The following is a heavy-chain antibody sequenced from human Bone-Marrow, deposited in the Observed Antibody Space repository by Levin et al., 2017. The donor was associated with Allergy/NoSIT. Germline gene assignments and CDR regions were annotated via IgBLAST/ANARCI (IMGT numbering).Heavy chain of an antibody. V-gene: IGHV3-30*04. J-gene: IGHJ4*02. CDR2: ISYDGSNK. D-gene: IGHD5-24*01. CDR3: AEMATISERNY. CDR1: GFTFSSYA. Sequence: GGSLRLSCAASGFTFSSYAMHWVRQAPGKGLEWVAVISYDGSNKYYADSVKGRFTISRDNSKNTLYLQMNSLRAEDTAVYYCAEMATISERNYWGQGTLVTVSS.